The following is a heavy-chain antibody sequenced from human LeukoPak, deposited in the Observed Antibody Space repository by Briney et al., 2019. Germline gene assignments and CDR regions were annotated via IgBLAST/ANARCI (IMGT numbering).Heavy chain of an antibody. CDR2: INHSGST. CDR1: GGSFSGYY. V-gene: IGHV4-34*01. CDR3: ARGSTTLFDY. J-gene: IGHJ4*02. D-gene: IGHD1-26*01. Sequence: SETLSLTCAVYGGSFSGYYWSWIRQPPGKGLEWIGEINHSGSTNYNPSLKSRVTISVDTSKNQSSLKLSSVTAADTAVYYCARGSTTLFDYWGQGTLVTVSS.